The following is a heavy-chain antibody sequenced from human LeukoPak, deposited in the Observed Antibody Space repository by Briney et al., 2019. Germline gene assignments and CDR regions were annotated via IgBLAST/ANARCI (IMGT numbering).Heavy chain of an antibody. J-gene: IGHJ3*02. CDR2: ISYDGSNK. V-gene: IGHV3-30*03. CDR1: GFTFSSYA. D-gene: IGHD1-26*01. CDR3: AAPRPSGSYLDAFDI. Sequence: GGSLRLSCAASGFTFSSYAMSWVRQAPGKGLEWVAVISYDGSNKYYADSVKGRFTISRDNSKNTLYLQMNSLRAEDTAVYYCAAPRPSGSYLDAFDIWGQGTMVTVSS.